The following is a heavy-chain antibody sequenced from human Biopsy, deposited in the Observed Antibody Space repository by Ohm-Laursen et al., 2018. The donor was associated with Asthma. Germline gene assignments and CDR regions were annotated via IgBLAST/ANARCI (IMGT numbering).Heavy chain of an antibody. V-gene: IGHV3-30*18. Sequence: SLRLSCAASGFMFRSFGMHWVRQAPGKGLEWVAVISYDGNHKFYEDSVKGRFTISRDNSKNTLYLQMNSLRTADTAVYYCAKRRGYSGHDNDYWGQGTLVIVSS. D-gene: IGHD5-12*01. J-gene: IGHJ4*02. CDR3: AKRRGYSGHDNDY. CDR1: GFMFRSFG. CDR2: ISYDGNHK.